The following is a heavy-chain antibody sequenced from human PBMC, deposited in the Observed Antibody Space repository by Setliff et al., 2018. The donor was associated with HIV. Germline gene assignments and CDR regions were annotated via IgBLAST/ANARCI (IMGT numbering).Heavy chain of an antibody. CDR2: ISGSGDGT. D-gene: IGHD3-9*01. Sequence: GGSLRLSCAASGFTLSDHWMHWVRQVPGKGLEWVSIISGSGDGTYDAHSMKGRFTISRDNSKNTLYLQMNSLRAEDTAVYYCARFSTGYALFDYWGQGVLVTVSS. CDR3: ARFSTGYALFDY. V-gene: IGHV3-23*01. J-gene: IGHJ4*02. CDR1: GFTLSDHW.